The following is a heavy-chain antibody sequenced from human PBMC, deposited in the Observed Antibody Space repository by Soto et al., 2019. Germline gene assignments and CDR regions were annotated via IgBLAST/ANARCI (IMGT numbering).Heavy chain of an antibody. CDR3: ARGGLQVVLLFGESDS. J-gene: IGHJ4*02. CDR2: ISTYNDIT. V-gene: IGHV1-18*01. CDR1: GYNFTNYG. D-gene: IGHD3-10*02. Sequence: QVQLVQSGAEVKRPGASVKVSCLASGYNFTNYGINWVRQAPGQGLEWMGWISTYNDITNYAQRLQDRLILTVDTSSTSAYMDLRSLRSDDTAIYYCARGGLQVVLLFGESDSCGQGILVTVSS.